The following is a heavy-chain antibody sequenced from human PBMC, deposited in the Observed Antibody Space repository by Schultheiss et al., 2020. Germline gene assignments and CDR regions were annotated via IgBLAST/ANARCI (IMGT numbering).Heavy chain of an antibody. CDR1: GYRFTSYW. CDR2: IYPGDSDT. CDR3: ARSPYGAADNLDY. V-gene: IGHV5-51*01. D-gene: IGHD6-13*01. J-gene: IGHJ4*02. Sequence: GESPKISCKGSGYRFTSYWIGWVRQMPGKGLEWMGMIYPGDSDTRYSPSFQGQVTISADKSISTAYLQWSSLKASDTAMYYCARSPYGAADNLDYWGQGTLVTVSS.